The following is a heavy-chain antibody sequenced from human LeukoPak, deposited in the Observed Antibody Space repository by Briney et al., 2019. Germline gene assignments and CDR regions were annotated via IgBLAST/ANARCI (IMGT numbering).Heavy chain of an antibody. CDR2: INHSGST. CDR1: GGSFSGYY. V-gene: IGHV4-34*01. CDR3: ARDPTGYYFDY. Sequence: SETLSLTCAVYGGSFSGYYWSWIRQPPGKGLEWIGEINHSGSTNYNPSLKSRVTISVDTSKNQLSLKLSSVTAADTAVYYCARDPTGYYFDYWGQGTLVTVSS. J-gene: IGHJ4*02. D-gene: IGHD1-14*01.